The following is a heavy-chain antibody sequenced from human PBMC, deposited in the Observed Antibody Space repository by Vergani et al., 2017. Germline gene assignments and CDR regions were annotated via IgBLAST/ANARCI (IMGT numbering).Heavy chain of an antibody. J-gene: IGHJ4*02. CDR1: GFTFNSYG. Sequence: QVQLVESGGGVVQPGGSLRLSCAASGFTFNSYGMHWVRQAPGKGLEWVASIRSDESRRYYGDSMEGPFTISRDNSKNTLYLQMNSLRAEDTAVYYCAKDRGESGYSYGYYDYWGQGTLVTVSS. D-gene: IGHD5-18*01. V-gene: IGHV3-30*02. CDR2: IRSDESRR. CDR3: AKDRGESGYSYGYYDY.